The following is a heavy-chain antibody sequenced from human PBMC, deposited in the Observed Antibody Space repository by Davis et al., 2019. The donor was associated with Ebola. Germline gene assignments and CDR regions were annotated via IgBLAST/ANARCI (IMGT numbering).Heavy chain of an antibody. J-gene: IGHJ6*02. V-gene: IGHV3-7*03. CDR1: RFSIIHYC. D-gene: IGHD3-22*01. CDR3: ARADSLTGKSGMDV. CDR2: INQVGSEK. Sequence: PGGSLRLSCVASRFSIIHYCMNWVRQAPGRGLEWVANINQVGSEKNYVYSVKGRITISRDNAKYSLYLQMNSLTAEDTAVYYCARADSLTGKSGMDVWGQGTTVTVSS.